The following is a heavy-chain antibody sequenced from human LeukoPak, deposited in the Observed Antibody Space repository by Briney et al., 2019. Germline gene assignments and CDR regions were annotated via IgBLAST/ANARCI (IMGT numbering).Heavy chain of an antibody. D-gene: IGHD6-19*01. CDR2: IKHDGSEE. Sequence: GGPLTLSCAASGLTLSSYWMGWVRQAPRKGLEWVANIKHDGSEEYYVGSVRGRFSISRDNAKSSLYLQMNSLRAEDKAVYFCARDEHQYFHASSGRFDYWGQGILVTVSA. CDR1: GLTLSSYW. CDR3: ARDEHQYFHASSGRFDY. J-gene: IGHJ4*02. V-gene: IGHV3-7*04.